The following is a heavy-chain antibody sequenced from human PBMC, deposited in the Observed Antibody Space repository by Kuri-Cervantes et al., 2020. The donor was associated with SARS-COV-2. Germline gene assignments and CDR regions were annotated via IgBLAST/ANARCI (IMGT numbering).Heavy chain of an antibody. J-gene: IGHJ6*02. V-gene: IGHV3-48*03. Sequence: GESLKISCAASGFTFSSYEMNWVRQATGKGLEWVSYISSSGSTIYYADSVKGRFTISRDNAKNSLYLQMNSLRAEDTALYYCAKDEDYGYYYYGMDVWGQGTMVTVSS. CDR3: AKDEDYGYYYYGMDV. CDR1: GFTFSSYE. CDR2: ISSSGSTI. D-gene: IGHD4-17*01.